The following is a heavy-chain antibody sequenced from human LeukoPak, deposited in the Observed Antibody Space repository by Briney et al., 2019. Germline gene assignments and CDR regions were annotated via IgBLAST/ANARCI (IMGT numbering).Heavy chain of an antibody. CDR1: GGSINSGANS. Sequence: PSQTLSLTCAVSGGSINSGANSWSWIRQPPGKGLEWIEYIYHSGSTYYNPSLKSRVTISVDRSKNQFSLKLSSVTAADTAVYYCARAVDTAMVNWGQGTLVTVSS. CDR3: ARAVDTAMVN. V-gene: IGHV4-30-2*01. D-gene: IGHD5-18*01. CDR2: IYHSGST. J-gene: IGHJ4*02.